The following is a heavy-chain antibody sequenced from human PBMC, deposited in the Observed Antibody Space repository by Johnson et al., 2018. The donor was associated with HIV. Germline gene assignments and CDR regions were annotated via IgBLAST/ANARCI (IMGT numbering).Heavy chain of an antibody. Sequence: VQLVESGGGVVQPGRSLRLSCAASGFTFSSYAMHWVRQAPGKGLEWVSYISGSGGTIYYADSVKGRFTISRDNAKNSLYLQMNSLRAEDTAVYYCARVMGGYYSSSFGNAFDIWGQGTMVTVSS. V-gene: IGHV3-48*04. CDR2: ISGSGGTI. CDR3: ARVMGGYYSSSFGNAFDI. J-gene: IGHJ3*02. CDR1: GFTFSSYA. D-gene: IGHD6-6*01.